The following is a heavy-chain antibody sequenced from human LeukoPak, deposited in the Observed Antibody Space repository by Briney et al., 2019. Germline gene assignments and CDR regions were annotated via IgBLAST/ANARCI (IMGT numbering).Heavy chain of an antibody. J-gene: IGHJ4*02. CDR3: ALWGYFDSSGRHF. CDR1: GGSFSGYY. V-gene: IGHV4-34*01. D-gene: IGHD3-22*01. CDR2: INHSGST. Sequence: SETLSLTCAVYGGSFSGYYWSWIRQPPGKGLEWIGEINHSGSTNYNPSLKSRVTISVDTSKNQSSLNLNSVTAADTAVYYCALWGYFDSSGRHFWGQGTLVTVSS.